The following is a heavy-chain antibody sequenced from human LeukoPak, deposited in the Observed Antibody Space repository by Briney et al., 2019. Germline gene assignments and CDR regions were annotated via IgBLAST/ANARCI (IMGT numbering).Heavy chain of an antibody. CDR1: GVSISNYY. CDR2: IYYSGST. D-gene: IGHD2-2*01. V-gene: IGHV4-59*08. Sequence: SETLSLTCTVSGVSISNYYWTWIRQPPGKGLEWIGYIYYSGSTNYNPSLKSRVTLSVDTSKNQYSLKLSSVTAADTAVYYCATQILLCHYYWGQGTLVTVSS. J-gene: IGHJ4*02. CDR3: ATQILLCHYY.